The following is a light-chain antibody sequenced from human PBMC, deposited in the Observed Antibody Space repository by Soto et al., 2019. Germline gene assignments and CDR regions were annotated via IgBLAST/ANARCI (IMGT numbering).Light chain of an antibody. CDR1: QEISSS. CDR2: VAS. V-gene: IGKV1-9*01. Sequence: IPLTQSPSFMSASVGDRGTITCRASQEISSSLAWCQQKPGKAPKLLIYVASSLQSGVPSRFSGSGSGTEFTLTISSLQPEDFATYYCQQLNSYPRTFGPGTKVDIK. J-gene: IGKJ3*01. CDR3: QQLNSYPRT.